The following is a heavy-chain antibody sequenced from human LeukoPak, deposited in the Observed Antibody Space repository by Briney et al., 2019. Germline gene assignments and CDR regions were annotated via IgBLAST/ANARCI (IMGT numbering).Heavy chain of an antibody. Sequence: PGGSLRLSCAASGFTFSSYAMHWVRQAPGKGLEYVSAISSNGGSTYYANSVKGRFTISRDNSKNTLYLQMGSLRAEDMAVYYCASSPAGYSSSWYGYWGQGTLVTVSS. CDR2: ISSNGGST. J-gene: IGHJ4*02. CDR1: GFTFSSYA. D-gene: IGHD6-13*01. V-gene: IGHV3-64*01. CDR3: ASSPAGYSSSWYGY.